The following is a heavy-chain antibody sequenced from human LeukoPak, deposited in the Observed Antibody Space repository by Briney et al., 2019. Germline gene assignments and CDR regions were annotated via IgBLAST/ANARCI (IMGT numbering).Heavy chain of an antibody. CDR1: GFTFSSYS. V-gene: IGHV3-48*01. CDR3: ARGLDGNSIWYFDL. CDR2: ISSTSDTI. D-gene: IGHD4-23*01. Sequence: PGGSLRLSCAASGFTFSSYSMNWVRQAPGKGLEWVSYISSTSDTIYYGDSVRGRFAISRDNAKNSLYLQMNSLRVKDTAVYYCARGLDGNSIWYFDLWGRGTLVTVSS. J-gene: IGHJ2*01.